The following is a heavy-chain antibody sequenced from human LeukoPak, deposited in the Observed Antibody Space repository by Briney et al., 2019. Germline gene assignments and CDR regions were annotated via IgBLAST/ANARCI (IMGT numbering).Heavy chain of an antibody. CDR3: AKAGEDSSGWYEVAYYFDY. CDR2: ISGSGGGT. Sequence: GGSLRLSCAASGFTFGNYAMTWVRQAPGKGLEWVSVISGSGGGTYYADSVRGRFTISRDNSKSTLYLQMDTLRAEDTAVYYCAKAGEDSSGWYEVAYYFDYWGQGTLVTVSS. D-gene: IGHD6-19*01. J-gene: IGHJ4*02. V-gene: IGHV3-23*01. CDR1: GFTFGNYA.